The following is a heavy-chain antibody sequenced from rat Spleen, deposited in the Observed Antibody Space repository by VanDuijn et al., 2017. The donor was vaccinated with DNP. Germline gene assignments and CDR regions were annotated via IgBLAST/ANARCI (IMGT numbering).Heavy chain of an antibody. CDR2: ISYSGST. CDR3: ARWVRYFDY. V-gene: IGHV3-1*01. CDR1: GYSITSSY. Sequence: EVQLQESGPGLVKPSQSLSLTCSVTGYSITSSYRWNWIRKFPGNKMEWIGHISYSGSTSYNPSLKSRISITRDTSKNQFFLHLNSVTTEDTATYYCARWVRYFDYWGHGVMVTVSS. D-gene: IGHD1-1*01. J-gene: IGHJ2*01.